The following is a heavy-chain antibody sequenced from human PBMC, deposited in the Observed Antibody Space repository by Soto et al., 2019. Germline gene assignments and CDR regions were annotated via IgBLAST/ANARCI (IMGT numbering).Heavy chain of an antibody. D-gene: IGHD3-22*01. CDR3: ARVKNYYDSSGPYDY. J-gene: IGHJ4*02. Sequence: ASVKVSCKASGYTFTGYFLHWVLQAPGQGLEWMGWINPNSGDTNYAQKFQGRVTMTRDTSINTAYMELRRLSSDDTAVHYCARVKNYYDSSGPYDYWGQGTLVTVSS. CDR2: INPNSGDT. CDR1: GYTFTGYF. V-gene: IGHV1-2*02.